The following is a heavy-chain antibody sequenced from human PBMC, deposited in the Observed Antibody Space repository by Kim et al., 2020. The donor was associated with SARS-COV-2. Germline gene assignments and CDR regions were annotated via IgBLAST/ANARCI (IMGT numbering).Heavy chain of an antibody. CDR1: GYTFTTYN. CDR2: INSGKGNT. D-gene: IGHD5-12*01. V-gene: IGHV1-3*04. CDR3: VTGGGPA. Sequence: ASVKVSCKASGYTFTTYNIQWVRQAPGQGLEWVGWINSGKGNTKYSQKLQGRVSISRDTSASTAYMELSSPGSEDTAVYYCVTGGGPAWGQGTLVTVSS. J-gene: IGHJ4*02.